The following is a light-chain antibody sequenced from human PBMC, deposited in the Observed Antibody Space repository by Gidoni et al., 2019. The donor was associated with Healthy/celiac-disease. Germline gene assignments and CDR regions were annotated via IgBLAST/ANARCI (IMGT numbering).Light chain of an antibody. CDR1: QSVSRH. V-gene: IGKV3-15*01. CDR2: GAS. Sequence: EIVMTQSPATLSVSPGERATLSCRASQSVSRHLAWYPLLIYGASTRATGIPARFSGSGSGTEFTLTISSLQSEDFAVYYYQQYNNWPPYTFGQGTKLEIK. J-gene: IGKJ2*01. CDR3: QQYNNWPPYT.